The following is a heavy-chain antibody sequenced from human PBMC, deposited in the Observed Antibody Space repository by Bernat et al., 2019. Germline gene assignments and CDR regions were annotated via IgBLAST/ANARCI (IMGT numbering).Heavy chain of an antibody. V-gene: IGHV3-7*04. Sequence: EVQLVESGGGLVQPGGSLRLSCAASGFTFSSYWMSWVRQAPVKGLEWVANIKQDGSEKSYMKSVKGRFTISRDNAKNSLYLQVNSLRAEDTAVYYCAREYCSGGSCYSSLDAFDIWGQGTMVTVSS. CDR1: GFTFSSYW. CDR2: IKQDGSEK. J-gene: IGHJ3*02. D-gene: IGHD2-15*01. CDR3: AREYCSGGSCYSSLDAFDI.